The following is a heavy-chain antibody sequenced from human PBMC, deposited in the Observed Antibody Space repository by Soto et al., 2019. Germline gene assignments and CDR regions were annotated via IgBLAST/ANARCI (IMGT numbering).Heavy chain of an antibody. CDR3: AREDGIDTICYRGDC. CDR2: INTDNGNT. D-gene: IGHD2-15*01. V-gene: IGHV1-18*01. J-gene: IGHJ4*02. Sequence: ASVKVSFKTSTYTFASYGINLMQQAPGQALEWMGWINTDNGNTHYAQNFQGRITVTTDTSTSTAYTELNNLRSADTAVFYFAREDGIDTICYRGDCWGQGPLVTVSS. CDR1: TYTFASYG.